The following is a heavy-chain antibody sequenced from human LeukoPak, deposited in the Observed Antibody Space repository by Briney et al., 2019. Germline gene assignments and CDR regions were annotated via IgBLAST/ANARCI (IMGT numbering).Heavy chain of an antibody. J-gene: IGHJ4*02. CDR3: ARGGYDKMDY. Sequence: GAAVKDSFKASGYTFTDYHMHWVRQAAGQGLAWMGWINPNSGGTNYAQKFQGWVTMTRDTSTGTAYMELSRLRSDDTAVYYCARGGYDKMDYWGQGTLVTVSS. CDR1: GYTFTDYH. CDR2: INPNSGGT. D-gene: IGHD5-12*01. V-gene: IGHV1-2*04.